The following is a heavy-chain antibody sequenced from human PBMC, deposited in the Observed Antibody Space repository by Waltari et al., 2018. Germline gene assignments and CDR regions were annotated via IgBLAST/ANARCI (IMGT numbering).Heavy chain of an antibody. D-gene: IGHD3-3*01. Sequence: QVQLVESGGGVVQPGGSLRLSCAASGFTFSSYGMHWVRQAPGKGLEWVAFIRYDGSNKYYADSVKGRFTSSRDNSKNTLYLQMNSLRAEDTAVYYCAKDGTGHYDFWSGETGGMDVWGQGTTVTVSS. J-gene: IGHJ6*02. V-gene: IGHV3-30*02. CDR2: IRYDGSNK. CDR3: AKDGTGHYDFWSGETGGMDV. CDR1: GFTFSSYG.